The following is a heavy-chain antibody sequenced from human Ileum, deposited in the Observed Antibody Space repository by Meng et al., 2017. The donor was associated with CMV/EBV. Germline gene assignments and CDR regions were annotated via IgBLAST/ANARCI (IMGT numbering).Heavy chain of an antibody. D-gene: IGHD2-8*02. Sequence: QFTLNESCPALVKPTQTRTMPCTFSGFSLTTDGMAVAWIRQPPGRALELLAVIYWDGDKRYRSSLKTRLTITKDTSKDQVLLTMTNMDPLDTATYYCAHLSARRTEKFDYWGQGFLVTVSS. CDR1: GFSLTTDGMA. V-gene: IGHV2-5*02. J-gene: IGHJ4*02. CDR3: AHLSARRTEKFDY. CDR2: IYWDGDK.